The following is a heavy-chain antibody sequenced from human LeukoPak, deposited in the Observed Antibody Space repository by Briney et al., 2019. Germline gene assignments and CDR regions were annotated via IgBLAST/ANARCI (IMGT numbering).Heavy chain of an antibody. CDR1: GFTFSSYS. V-gene: IGHV3-21*01. D-gene: IGHD2-2*01. Sequence: PGGSLRLSCAASGFTFSSYSMNWVRQAPGKGLEWVSSISSSSSYIYYADSVKGRFTISRDNAKNSLYLQMNSLRAEDTAVYYCARELGYCSSTSCYSGYFQHWGQGTLVTVSS. CDR2: ISSSSSYI. J-gene: IGHJ1*01. CDR3: ARELGYCSSTSCYSGYFQH.